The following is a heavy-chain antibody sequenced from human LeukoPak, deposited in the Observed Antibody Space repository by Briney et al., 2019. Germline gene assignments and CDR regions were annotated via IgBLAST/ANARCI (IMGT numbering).Heavy chain of an antibody. D-gene: IGHD3-22*01. CDR2: IYPADSDT. CDR1: GYSFPNYW. J-gene: IGHJ4*02. CDR3: ARRGGYYYDSSGYLQPLDY. Sequence: GESLKISCKGSGYSFPNYWIGWVRQVPGQGLEWMGIIYPADSDTRYSPAFQGQVTISADKSISTAYLQWSSLKASDTAMYYCARRGGYYYDSSGYLQPLDYWGQGTLVTVSS. V-gene: IGHV5-51*01.